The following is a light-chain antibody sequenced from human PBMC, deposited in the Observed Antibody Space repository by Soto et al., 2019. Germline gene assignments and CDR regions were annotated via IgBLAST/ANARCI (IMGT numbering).Light chain of an antibody. J-gene: IGKJ4*01. Sequence: EIVLTQSPATLSLSPGERATLSCRASQSVSSYLAWYQQKPGQAPRLLIYDASNRATGIPARFSGSGSGTGFTITISSLEPEDFAVYYCQQRSNWSLTFGGGTKVEIK. V-gene: IGKV3-11*01. CDR3: QQRSNWSLT. CDR2: DAS. CDR1: QSVSSY.